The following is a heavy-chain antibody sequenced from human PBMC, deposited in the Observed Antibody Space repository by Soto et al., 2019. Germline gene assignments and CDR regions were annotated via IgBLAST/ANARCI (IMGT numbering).Heavy chain of an antibody. CDR2: ISYDGSNK. D-gene: IGHD3-9*01. CDR1: GFTFSSYA. Sequence: QVQLVESGGGVVQPGRSLRLSCAASGFTFSSYAMHWVRQAPGKGLEWVAVISYDGSNKYYADSVKGRFTISRDNSKNTLYLQMNSLRAEETAVYYCARDLDWLIKVGLIHCWGQGTLVTVSS. J-gene: IGHJ4*02. CDR3: ARDLDWLIKVGLIHC. V-gene: IGHV3-30-3*01.